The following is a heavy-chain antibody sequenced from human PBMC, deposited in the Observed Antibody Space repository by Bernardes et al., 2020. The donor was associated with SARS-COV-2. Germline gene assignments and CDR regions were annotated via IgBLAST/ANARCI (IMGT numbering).Heavy chain of an antibody. CDR1: GFIFSTYS. CDR3: ARFGLEKATAEDWYLDL. CDR2: ISSRSDYI. V-gene: IGHV3-21*01. Sequence: GGSLRLSCAASGFIFSTYSMNWVRQAPGKGLEWVSSISSRSDYIYYADSVKGRFTISRDNAQNSLYLQMNSLRAEDTGVYYCARFGLEKATAEDWYLDLWGRGTLVTVSS. J-gene: IGHJ2*01. D-gene: IGHD3-10*01.